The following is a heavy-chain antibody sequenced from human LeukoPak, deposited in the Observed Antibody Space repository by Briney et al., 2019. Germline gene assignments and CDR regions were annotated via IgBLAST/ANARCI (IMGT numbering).Heavy chain of an antibody. CDR1: GFTFSSYG. J-gene: IGHJ4*02. Sequence: GSLRLSCAASGFTFSSYGMHWVRQAPGKGPEWVAFIRYDGSNKYYADSVKGRFTISRDNPKNTLYLQMNSLRAEDTAVYYCAKDRSGNYYYFDYWGQGTLVTVSS. CDR2: IRYDGSNK. V-gene: IGHV3-30*02. D-gene: IGHD4-23*01. CDR3: AKDRSGNYYYFDY.